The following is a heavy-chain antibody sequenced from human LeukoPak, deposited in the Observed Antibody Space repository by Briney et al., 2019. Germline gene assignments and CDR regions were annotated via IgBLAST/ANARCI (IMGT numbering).Heavy chain of an antibody. CDR3: ARGDGSGSYDY. Sequence: SETLSPTCAVYGGSFSGYYWSWIRQPPGKGLEWIGYIYHSGSTYYNPSLKSRVTISVDRSKNQFSLKLSSVTAADTAVYYCARGDGSGSYDYWGQGTLVTVSS. V-gene: IGHV4-34*01. D-gene: IGHD3-10*01. CDR2: IYHSGST. J-gene: IGHJ4*02. CDR1: GGSFSGYY.